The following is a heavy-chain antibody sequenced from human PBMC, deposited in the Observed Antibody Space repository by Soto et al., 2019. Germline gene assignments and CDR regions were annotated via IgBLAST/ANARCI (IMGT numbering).Heavy chain of an antibody. J-gene: IGHJ4*02. CDR2: ISYDGSNK. Sequence: QVQLVESGGGVVQPGRSLRLSCAASGFTFSSYAMHWVHQAPGKGLEWVAVISYDGSNKYYADSVKGRFTISRDNSKNTLYLQMNSLRAEDTAVYYCARDQDDSSGYYQLFDYWGQGTLVTVSS. D-gene: IGHD3-22*01. V-gene: IGHV3-30-3*01. CDR3: ARDQDDSSGYYQLFDY. CDR1: GFTFSSYA.